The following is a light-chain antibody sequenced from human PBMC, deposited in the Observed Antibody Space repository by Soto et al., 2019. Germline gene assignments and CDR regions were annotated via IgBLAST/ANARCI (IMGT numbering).Light chain of an antibody. CDR3: QQYDSYSWT. CDR2: DVS. J-gene: IGKJ1*01. CDR1: QSVSNW. Sequence: DIQMTQSPSTLSASVGERVTITCRASQSVSNWLAWYQQKPGKAPKLLIYDVSSLESGVPSRFSGSGSGTEYILTISSLQPDDFAAYYCQQYDSYSWTFDQGTQVEMK. V-gene: IGKV1-5*01.